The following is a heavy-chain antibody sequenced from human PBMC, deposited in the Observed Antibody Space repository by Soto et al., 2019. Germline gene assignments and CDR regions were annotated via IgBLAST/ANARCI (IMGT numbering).Heavy chain of an antibody. CDR3: ARDFDY. CDR2: INAGNGNT. V-gene: IGHV1-3*01. Sequence: QVQLVQSGAEVKKPGASVKVSCKASGYTFTSYAMHWVRQAPGQRLEWMGWINAGNGNTKYSQKFQGRVTITRDTSASTAYMELSGLRSEDTAVYYCARDFDYWGQGTLVTVSS. CDR1: GYTFTSYA. J-gene: IGHJ4*02.